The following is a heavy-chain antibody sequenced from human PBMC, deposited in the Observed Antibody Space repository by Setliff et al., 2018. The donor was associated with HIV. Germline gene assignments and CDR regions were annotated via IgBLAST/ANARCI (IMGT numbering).Heavy chain of an antibody. V-gene: IGHV4-4*02. Sequence: SETLSLTCAVSGGSLSSTNWWSWVRQPPGKGLEWIGDIYHTGSTNYKPSVKSRVIISIDKSKNKFSLKVSSVTAADTAVYYCARILVAAAGTGFDPWGQGILVTVSS. CDR1: GGSLSSTNW. CDR3: ARILVAAAGTGFDP. D-gene: IGHD6-13*01. CDR2: IYHTGST. J-gene: IGHJ5*02.